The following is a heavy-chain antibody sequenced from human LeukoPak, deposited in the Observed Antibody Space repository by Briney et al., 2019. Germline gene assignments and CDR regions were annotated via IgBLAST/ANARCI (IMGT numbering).Heavy chain of an antibody. CDR3: SGGGVWFGGLSLYYFDY. V-gene: IGHV4-59*01. J-gene: IGHJ4*02. Sequence: SETLSLPCTVFGGSISSYYWSWIRQPPGKGLGGIGYIYYSGSTNYTPSLKSRVTLSLDTSKHQLSLTLSAVPAAHTAPYVWSGGGVWFGGLSLYYFDYWGQGTLVTVSS. CDR2: IYYSGST. CDR1: GGSISSYY. D-gene: IGHD3-10*01.